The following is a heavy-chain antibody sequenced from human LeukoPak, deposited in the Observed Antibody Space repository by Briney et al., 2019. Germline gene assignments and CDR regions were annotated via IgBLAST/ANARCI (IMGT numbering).Heavy chain of an antibody. CDR2: IIPIFGTA. CDR3: AREGEEGWFDP. V-gene: IGHV1-69*05. CDR1: GGTFSSYA. J-gene: IGHJ5*02. Sequence: ASVKVSCKASGGTFSSYAISWVRQAPGQGLEWMGRIIPIFGTANYAQKFQGRVTITTDESTSTAYMELSSLRAEDTVVYNCAREGEEGWFDPWGQGTLVTVSS.